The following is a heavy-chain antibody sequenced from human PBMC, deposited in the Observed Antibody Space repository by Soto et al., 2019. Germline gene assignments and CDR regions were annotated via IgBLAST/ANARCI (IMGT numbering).Heavy chain of an antibody. CDR1: GYTFTGYY. Sequence: ASVKVSCKASGYTFTGYYMHWVRQAPGQGLEWMGWINPNSGGTNYAQKFQGWVTMTRDTSISTAYMELSRLRSDDTAVYYCARDRYFDWLLRPPRYYYYGMDVWGQGTTVTVSS. V-gene: IGHV1-2*04. CDR2: INPNSGGT. CDR3: ARDRYFDWLLRPPRYYYYGMDV. J-gene: IGHJ6*02. D-gene: IGHD3-9*01.